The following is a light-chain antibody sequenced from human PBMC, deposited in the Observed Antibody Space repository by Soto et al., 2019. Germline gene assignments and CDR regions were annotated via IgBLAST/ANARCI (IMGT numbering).Light chain of an antibody. CDR1: SGYSNYK. CDR3: GADHGSGSNFVVV. J-gene: IGLJ2*01. Sequence: QLVLTQPPSASASLGASVTLTCTLSSGYSNYKVDWYQQRPGKGPRFVMRVGTGGIVGSKGDGIPDRFSVLGSGLNRYLTIKNIQEEDESDSHCGADHGSGSNFVVVFGGGTKVTVL. CDR2: VGTGGIVG. V-gene: IGLV9-49*01.